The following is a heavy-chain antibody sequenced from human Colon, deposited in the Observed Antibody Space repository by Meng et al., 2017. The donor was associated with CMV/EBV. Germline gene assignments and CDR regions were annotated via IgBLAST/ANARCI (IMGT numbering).Heavy chain of an antibody. CDR3: NAFGDYSY. J-gene: IGHJ4*02. D-gene: IGHD3-3*01. Sequence: GGSLRLSCAASGFTVSNNHVGWVRQAPGEGLEWVSLIYGGGNTYYTDSIRGRLTISRDTSTNTLYLQVNNLRADDTAVYYCNAFGDYSYWGQGTLVTVSS. CDR1: GFTVSNNH. CDR2: IYGGGNT. V-gene: IGHV3-53*01.